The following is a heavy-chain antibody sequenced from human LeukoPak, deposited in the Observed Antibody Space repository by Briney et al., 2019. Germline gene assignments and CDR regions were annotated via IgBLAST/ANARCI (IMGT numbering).Heavy chain of an antibody. J-gene: IGHJ4*02. CDR3: ASPSSGIAVAGTLDY. Sequence: GASVKVSCKASGGTFSRFTISWVRQAPGQGFEWMGGITPIFGTVNYAQKFQGRVTITADESTSTAYMELSSLRSEDTAVYYCASPSSGIAVAGTLDYWGQGTLVTVSS. V-gene: IGHV1-69*13. CDR1: GGTFSRFT. CDR2: ITPIFGTV. D-gene: IGHD6-19*01.